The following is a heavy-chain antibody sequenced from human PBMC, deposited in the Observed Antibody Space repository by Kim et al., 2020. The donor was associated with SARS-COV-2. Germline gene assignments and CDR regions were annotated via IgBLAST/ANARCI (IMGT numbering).Heavy chain of an antibody. D-gene: IGHD6-13*01. CDR2: ISGSGDAT. J-gene: IGHJ3*02. CDR3: ARAIRGYMVAFDI. Sequence: GGSLRLSCAASGFTFNNFAMNWVRQAPGKGLEWVSVISGSGDATYYADSVKGRFTISRDNSKNTLFLQMDSLRVEDTAVYYCARAIRGYMVAFDIWGHGTMVTVSS. CDR1: GFTFNNFA. V-gene: IGHV3-23*01.